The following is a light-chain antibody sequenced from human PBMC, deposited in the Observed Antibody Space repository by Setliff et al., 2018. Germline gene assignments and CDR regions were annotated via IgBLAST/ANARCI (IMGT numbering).Light chain of an antibody. CDR2: DVS. CDR1: GSDIGAFNY. V-gene: IGLV2-14*03. Sequence: QSVLTQPASVSGSPGQSITISCAGTGSDIGAFNYVSWCQQHPGKTPKLIIYDVSNRPSGVSNRFSGSKSGYTASLTISGLQAEDEADYYCSSYITSRTLGVFGGGTKVTVL. CDR3: SSYITSRTLGV. J-gene: IGLJ2*01.